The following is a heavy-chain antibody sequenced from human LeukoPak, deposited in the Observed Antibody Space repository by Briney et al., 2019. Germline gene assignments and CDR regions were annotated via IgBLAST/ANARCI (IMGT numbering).Heavy chain of an antibody. CDR2: IYYSGST. J-gene: IGHJ4*02. Sequence: SQTLSLTCTVSGGSISSGGYYWSWIRQHPGKGLEWIGYIYYSGSTYYNPSLKSRVTISVDTSKNQFSLKLSSVTAADTAVYYCARFRDGYNLYYFDYWGQGTLVTVSS. V-gene: IGHV4-31*03. CDR1: GGSISSGGYY. CDR3: ARFRDGYNLYYFDY. D-gene: IGHD5-24*01.